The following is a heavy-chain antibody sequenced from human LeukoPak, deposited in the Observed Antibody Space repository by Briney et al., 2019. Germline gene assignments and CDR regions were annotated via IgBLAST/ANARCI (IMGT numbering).Heavy chain of an antibody. Sequence: GGSLRLSCAASGFTFSDYYMSWIRQAPGKGLEWVSYISSSGSTIYYADSVKGRFTISRDNDKNLLYVQMNSQRAEDTAVYYCARSRAAAGTGYFDYWGQGTLVTVSS. CDR3: ARSRAAAGTGYFDY. CDR2: ISSSGSTI. J-gene: IGHJ4*02. D-gene: IGHD6-13*01. CDR1: GFTFSDYY. V-gene: IGHV3-11*04.